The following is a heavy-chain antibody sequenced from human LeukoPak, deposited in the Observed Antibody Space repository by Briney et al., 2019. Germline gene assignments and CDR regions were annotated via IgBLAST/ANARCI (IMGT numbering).Heavy chain of an antibody. D-gene: IGHD2-15*01. J-gene: IGHJ4*02. CDR1: GFTFSTYA. Sequence: PRGSLRLSCAASGFTFSTYAMSWVRQAPGKGLEWVSGISGSGGSTYYADSVKGRFTISRDNSKNTVSLQMNSLRAEDTAVYYCAKRGWELQEPFDYWAQGILVTVSS. CDR2: ISGSGGST. CDR3: AKRGWELQEPFDY. V-gene: IGHV3-23*01.